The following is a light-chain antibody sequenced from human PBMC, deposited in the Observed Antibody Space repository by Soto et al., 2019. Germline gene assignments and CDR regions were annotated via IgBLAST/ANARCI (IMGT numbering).Light chain of an antibody. CDR3: QSYDSSLSGHVV. Sequence: QSVLTQPPSVSVAPGQRVTISCTGSSSNIGAGYDVHWYQQLPGTAPKLLIYGNSNRPSGVPDRFSGSKSGTSASLAITGRQAEDEADYYRQSYDSSLSGHVVFGGGTQLTVL. CDR1: SSNIGAGYD. V-gene: IGLV1-40*01. CDR2: GNS. J-gene: IGLJ2*01.